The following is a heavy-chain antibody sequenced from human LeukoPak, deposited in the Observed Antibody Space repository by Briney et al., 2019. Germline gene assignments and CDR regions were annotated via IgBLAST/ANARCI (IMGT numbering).Heavy chain of an antibody. CDR2: IIPIFGTA. CDR1: GGTFISYV. J-gene: IGHJ5*02. V-gene: IGHV1-69*13. Sequence: ASVKVSCKASGGTFISYVISWVRQAPGQGLEWMGGIIPIFGTANYAQKFQGRVMITADESTSTAYMEMSSLRSEDTAVYYCARDIYGVSGNLHWFDPWGQGTLVTVSS. D-gene: IGHD3-10*01. CDR3: ARDIYGVSGNLHWFDP.